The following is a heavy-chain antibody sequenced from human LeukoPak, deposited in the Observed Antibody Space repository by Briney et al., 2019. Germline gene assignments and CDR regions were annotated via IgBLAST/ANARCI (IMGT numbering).Heavy chain of an antibody. V-gene: IGHV1-69*05. D-gene: IGHD2-15*01. CDR2: IIPIFGTA. CDR3: ARGPLSRYCSGGSCSDTAMVLVFDY. CDR1: GGTFSSYA. Sequence: PVKVSCKASGGTFSSYAISWVRQAPGQGLERMGRIIPIFGTANYAQKFQGRVTITTDESTSTAYMELSSLRSEDTAVYYCARGPLSRYCSGGSCSDTAMVLVFDYWGQGTLVTVSS. J-gene: IGHJ4*02.